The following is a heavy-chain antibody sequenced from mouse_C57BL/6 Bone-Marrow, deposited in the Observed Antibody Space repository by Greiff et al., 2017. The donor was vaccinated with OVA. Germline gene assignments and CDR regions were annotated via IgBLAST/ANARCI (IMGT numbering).Heavy chain of an antibody. J-gene: IGHJ4*01. CDR1: GYTFTSYW. Sequence: QVQLQQPGAELVRPGTSVQLSCKASGYTFTSYWMHWVKQRPGQGLEWIGVIDPSDSYTTYNQKFKGKATLTVDTSSSTAYMQLISLTSEDSAVYYCARVVTRTGYWGQGTSGTVSS. CDR2: IDPSDSYT. CDR3: ARVVTRTGY. D-gene: IGHD2-2*01. V-gene: IGHV1-59*01.